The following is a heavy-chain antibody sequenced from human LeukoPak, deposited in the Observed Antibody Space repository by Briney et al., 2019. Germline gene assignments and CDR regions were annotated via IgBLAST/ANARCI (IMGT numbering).Heavy chain of an antibody. V-gene: IGHV1-46*01. CDR3: ARGLGYCSSTSCYGYYGMDV. J-gene: IGHJ6*02. D-gene: IGHD2-2*01. CDR1: GYTFTSYY. CDR2: INPSGGST. Sequence: ASVKVSCKASGYTFTSYYVHWVRQDPGQGLEWMGVINPSGGSTNYAQKFQGRVTLTRDTSTSTVYMELSSLRSEDTAVYHCARGLGYCSSTSCYGYYGMDVWGQGTTVTVSS.